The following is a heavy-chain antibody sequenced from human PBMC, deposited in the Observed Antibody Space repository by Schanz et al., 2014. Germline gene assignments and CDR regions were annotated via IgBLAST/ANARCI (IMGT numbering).Heavy chain of an antibody. D-gene: IGHD2-8*02. V-gene: IGHV3-23*04. CDR1: GFTFSSYA. CDR3: AKSLESCPGGRCSRGYFDY. CDR2: ISGSGGST. J-gene: IGHJ4*02. Sequence: EVQLVESGGGLVQPGGSLRLSCAASGFTFSSYAMSWVRQAPGKGLEWVSAISGSGGSTYYADSVKGRFTISRDNFKGALYLQMSSLRAEDTAVYYCAKSLESCPGGRCSRGYFDYWGQGTLVTVS.